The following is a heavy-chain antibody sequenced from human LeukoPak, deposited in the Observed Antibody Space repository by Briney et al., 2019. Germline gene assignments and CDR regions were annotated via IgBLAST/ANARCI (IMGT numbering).Heavy chain of an antibody. J-gene: IGHJ5*01. Sequence: SETLSLTCTVSGYSINSGYFWGWIRQPPGKGLEWIGSIYHSGSTYNNPSLKSRVTISVDTSKNQFSLKLSSVTAADTAVYYCVVSGWYGGFDFWGQGTLVTVSS. D-gene: IGHD6-19*01. CDR2: IYHSGST. V-gene: IGHV4-38-2*02. CDR1: GYSINSGYF. CDR3: VVSGWYGGFDF.